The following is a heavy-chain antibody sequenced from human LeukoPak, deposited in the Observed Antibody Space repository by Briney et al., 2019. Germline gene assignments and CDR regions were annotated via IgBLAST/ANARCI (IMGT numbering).Heavy chain of an antibody. V-gene: IGHV3-43*02. D-gene: IGHD3-10*01. CDR3: AKEFSGSYEN. CDR1: GFPFGDYA. CDR2: ISRDGGTT. Sequence: PGGSLRLSCATSGFPFGDYAFHWVRQVPGKGLERVCSISRDGGTTSYGESVRGRFTISRDNNKNSLFLYMNSLRSEDSALYFCAKEFSGSYENWGQGALVTVSS. J-gene: IGHJ1*01.